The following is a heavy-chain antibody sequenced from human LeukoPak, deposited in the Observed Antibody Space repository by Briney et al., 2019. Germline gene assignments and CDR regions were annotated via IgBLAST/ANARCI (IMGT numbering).Heavy chain of an antibody. D-gene: IGHD6-13*01. CDR1: GYTFTSYY. CDR3: SRDRGIGYPSSWRGGLYNFDY. J-gene: IGHJ4*02. Sequence: ASVKVSCKASGYTFTSYYMHWVRQAPGQGLEWMGIINPSGGSTSYAQKFQGRVTMTRDMSTSTVYMELSSLKIEDTAVYYCSRDRGIGYPSSWRGGLYNFDYWGQGTLVTVSS. CDR2: INPSGGST. V-gene: IGHV1-46*03.